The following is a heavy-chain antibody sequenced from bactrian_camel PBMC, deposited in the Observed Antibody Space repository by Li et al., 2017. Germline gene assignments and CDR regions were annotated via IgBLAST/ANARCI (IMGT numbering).Heavy chain of an antibody. CDR1: PGVEIAAS. D-gene: IGHD5*01. V-gene: IGHV3S53*01. CDR2: IDAHHKT. Sequence: QVQLVESGGGTALPGGSLQLTCALSPGVEIAASMAWLRQKPGKEREGVAAIDAHHKTTYAASVKGRFTISKDNVKNTVFLQMNNLKPEDTAMYYCAVDWTLCGLSTPFGGYWGQGTQVTVS. CDR3: AVDWTLCGLSTPFGGY. J-gene: IGHJ6*01.